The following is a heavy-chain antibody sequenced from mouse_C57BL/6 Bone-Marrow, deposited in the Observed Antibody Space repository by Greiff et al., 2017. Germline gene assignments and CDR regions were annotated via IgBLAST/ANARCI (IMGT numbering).Heavy chain of an antibody. J-gene: IGHJ1*03. CDR3: AIYGSSYGGYFDV. CDR1: GYTFTSYG. Sequence: QVQLQQSGAELARPGASVKLSCKASGYTFTSYGISWVKQRTGQGLEWIGEIYPRSGNTYYNEKFKGKATLTADKSSSTAYMDLRSLTLEDSAVYFCAIYGSSYGGYFDVWGTGTAVTVSS. CDR2: IYPRSGNT. D-gene: IGHD1-1*01. V-gene: IGHV1-81*01.